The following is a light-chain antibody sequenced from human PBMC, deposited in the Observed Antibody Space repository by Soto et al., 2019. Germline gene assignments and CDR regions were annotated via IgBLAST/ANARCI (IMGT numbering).Light chain of an antibody. CDR1: QDISSA. Sequence: IQLTQSPSSLSASVGDRVTITCRAGQDISSALAWYQQKPGKAPKLLLYDASSLDAGVPSRFSGSGSRTDFTLSITSLRPEDFATYYCQQFNDFPLTFGGGTKVQIK. J-gene: IGKJ4*01. CDR3: QQFNDFPLT. CDR2: DAS. V-gene: IGKV1D-13*01.